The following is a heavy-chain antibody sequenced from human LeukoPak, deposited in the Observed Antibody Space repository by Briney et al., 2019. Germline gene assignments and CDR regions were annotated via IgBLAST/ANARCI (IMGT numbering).Heavy chain of an antibody. D-gene: IGHD6-19*01. CDR1: GGSFSGYY. CDR3: ARMTSSGWYREDY. V-gene: IGHV4-34*01. CDR2: IYYSGST. Sequence: SETLSLTCAVYGGSFSGYYWSWIRQPPGKGLEWIGSIYYSGSTYYNPSLKSRVTISVDTSENQLSLKLSSVTAADTAVYYCARMTSSGWYREDYWGQGTLVTVSS. J-gene: IGHJ4*02.